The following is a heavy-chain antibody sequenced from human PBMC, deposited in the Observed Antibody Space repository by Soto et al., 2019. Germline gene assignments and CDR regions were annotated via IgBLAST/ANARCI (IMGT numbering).Heavy chain of an antibody. V-gene: IGHV4-30-4*01. CDR3: ARGKVPAALDV. D-gene: IGHD2-2*01. CDR1: GGSISSGVYY. CDR2: IYYSWST. J-gene: IGHJ6*02. Sequence: SEILSLTLSVSGGSISSGVYYWHWIRQPPGKRLEWIGYIYYSWSTYYNPSLRSRLTISVDTSKNQFSLKLSSVTAADTAVYYCARGKVPAALDVWGQGTTVTVSS.